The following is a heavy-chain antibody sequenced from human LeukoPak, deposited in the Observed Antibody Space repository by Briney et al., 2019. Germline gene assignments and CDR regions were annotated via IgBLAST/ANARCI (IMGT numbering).Heavy chain of an antibody. Sequence: NSSETLSLTCTVSGGSISSYYWSWIRQPPGKGLEWIGYIYYSGSTNYNPSLKSRVTISVDTSKNQFSLKLSSVTAADTAVYYCARQDGYNQIGDYWGQGTLVTVSS. CDR1: GGSISSYY. CDR3: ARQDGYNQIGDY. V-gene: IGHV4-59*08. CDR2: IYYSGST. D-gene: IGHD5-24*01. J-gene: IGHJ4*02.